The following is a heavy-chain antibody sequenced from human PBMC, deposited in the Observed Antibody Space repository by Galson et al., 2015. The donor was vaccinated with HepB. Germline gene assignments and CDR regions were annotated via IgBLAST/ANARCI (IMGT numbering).Heavy chain of an antibody. CDR1: GGTFSSYT. V-gene: IGHV1-69*02. J-gene: IGHJ3*02. CDR3: ARAGGSGSYSMNAFDI. CDR2: IIPILGIA. Sequence: SVKVSCKASGGTFSSYTISWVRQAPGQGLEWMGRIIPILGIANYAQKFQGRVTITADKSTSTAYMELSSLRSEDTAVYYCARAGGSGSYSMNAFDIWGQGTMVTVSS. D-gene: IGHD3-10*01.